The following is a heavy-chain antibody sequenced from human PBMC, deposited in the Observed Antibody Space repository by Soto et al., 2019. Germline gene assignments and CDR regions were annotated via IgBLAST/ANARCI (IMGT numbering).Heavy chain of an antibody. V-gene: IGHV3-23*01. D-gene: IGHD5-12*01. Sequence: EVQLLESGGGLVQPGGSLRLSCAASGFTFSSYAMSWVRQAPGKGLEWVSAISGSGGSTYYADSVKGRFTISRDHSNNTLYLQIHSLRAEDTAVYYCANLDVATILFAAVYYYYGMDVWGQGTTVTVSS. CDR3: ANLDVATILFAAVYYYYGMDV. J-gene: IGHJ6*02. CDR1: GFTFSSYA. CDR2: ISGSGGST.